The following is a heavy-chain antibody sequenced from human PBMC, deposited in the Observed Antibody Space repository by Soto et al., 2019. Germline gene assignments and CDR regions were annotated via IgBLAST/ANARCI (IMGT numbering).Heavy chain of an antibody. CDR3: AKYPRTDAEGYRLDF. Sequence: PSETLSLTCSVSGASINNYYWSWIRQPPGKGLEWIGYVYYTGSTSTKYNPSLQSRVAMSVDSSKNQFSLKLTSMTAADTAIYYCAKYPRTDAEGYRLDFWGPGTLVTVSS. CDR1: GASINNYY. D-gene: IGHD5-12*01. CDR2: VYYTGSTST. J-gene: IGHJ4*02. V-gene: IGHV4-59*01.